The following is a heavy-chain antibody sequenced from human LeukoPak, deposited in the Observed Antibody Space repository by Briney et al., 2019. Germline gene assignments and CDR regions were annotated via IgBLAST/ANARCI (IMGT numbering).Heavy chain of an antibody. CDR3: ARGLRGIQQWPKEFDY. V-gene: IGHV4-31*03. J-gene: IGHJ4*02. CDR1: GGSISNGGYY. Sequence: SETLSLTCTVSGGSISNGGYYWTWIRQHPGKGLEWIAYISYTGSSYSNPSLKSRVTISVDTSKNQFSLQLTSVTAADTAVYYCARGLRGIQQWPKEFDYWGQGTLVTVSS. CDR2: ISYTGSS. D-gene: IGHD5-18*01.